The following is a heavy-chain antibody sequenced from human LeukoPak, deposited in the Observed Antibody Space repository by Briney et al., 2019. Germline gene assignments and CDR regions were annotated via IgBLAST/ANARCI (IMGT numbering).Heavy chain of an antibody. J-gene: IGHJ3*02. Sequence: GGSLRLSCAASGTTVSTNYMTWVRQAPGKGLEWVSFIYSGGRTDYADSVKGRFTISRDNSKNTLYLQMNSLRVEDTAVYYCARDSQYCSSGSCSPGASDIWGRGTMVTVSS. CDR2: IYSGGRT. V-gene: IGHV3-53*01. CDR3: ARDSQYCSSGSCSPGASDI. CDR1: GTTVSTNY. D-gene: IGHD2-15*01.